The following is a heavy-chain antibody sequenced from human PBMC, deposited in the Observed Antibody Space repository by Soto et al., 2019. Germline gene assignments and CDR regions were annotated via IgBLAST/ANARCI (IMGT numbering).Heavy chain of an antibody. J-gene: IGHJ6*02. CDR3: ALNRVTTTGYYYYYGMDV. D-gene: IGHD4-4*01. CDR1: GGTFSSYA. CDR2: IIPIFGTA. V-gene: IGHV1-69*13. Sequence: GASVKVSCKASGGTFSSYAISWVRQAPGQGLEWMGGIIPIFGTANYAQKFQGRVTITADESTSTAYMELSSLRSEDTAVYYCALNRVTTTGYYYYYGMDVWGQGTTVTVSS.